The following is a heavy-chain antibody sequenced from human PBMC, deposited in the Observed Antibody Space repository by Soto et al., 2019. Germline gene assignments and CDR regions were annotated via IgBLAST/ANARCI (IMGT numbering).Heavy chain of an antibody. V-gene: IGHV3-7*01. CDR2: IKQDGSEK. J-gene: IGHJ4*02. D-gene: IGHD4-17*01. CDR3: ARETYGDPFDY. Sequence: EVQLVESGGGLVQPGGSLRLSCAASGFTFSHYWMSWVRQAPGKGLEWVANIKQDGSEKYYVDAVKGRFTISRDNAENSLYLQMNSLRAEDTAVYYCARETYGDPFDYRGQGTLVTVSS. CDR1: GFTFSHYW.